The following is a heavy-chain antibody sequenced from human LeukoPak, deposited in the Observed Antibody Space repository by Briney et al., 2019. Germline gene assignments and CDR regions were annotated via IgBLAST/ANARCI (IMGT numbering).Heavy chain of an antibody. Sequence: PGGSLRLSCAASGFTFSSYGMTWVRQAPGKGLEWVSAISGSGGITYYADSVKGRFTISRDNSKNSLYLQMNSLRAEDTAVYYCARGTTALMDVWGKGTTVTVSS. CDR1: GFTFSSYG. CDR3: ARGTTALMDV. J-gene: IGHJ6*03. D-gene: IGHD2-21*02. CDR2: ISGSGGIT. V-gene: IGHV3-23*01.